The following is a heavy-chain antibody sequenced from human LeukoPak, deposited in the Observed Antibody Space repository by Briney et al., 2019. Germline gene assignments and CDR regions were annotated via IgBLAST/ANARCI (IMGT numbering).Heavy chain of an antibody. CDR3: ARSQGVVGHDY. CDR1: GGTFSSYA. D-gene: IGHD3-3*01. V-gene: IGHV1-69*13. Sequence: GASVKVSCKASGGTFSSYAISWVRQAPGQGLEWMGGIIPIFGTANYAQKFQGRVTITADESTSTAYMELSSLRSEGTAVYYCARSQGVVGHDYWGQGTLVTVSS. CDR2: IIPIFGTA. J-gene: IGHJ4*02.